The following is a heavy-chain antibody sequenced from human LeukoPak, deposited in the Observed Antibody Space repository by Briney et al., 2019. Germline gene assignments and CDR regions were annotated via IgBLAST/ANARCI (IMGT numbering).Heavy chain of an antibody. V-gene: IGHV3-48*04. J-gene: IGHJ1*01. CDR1: GFTFSSYA. CDR3: AREKKRTIFGVVIIRYFQH. Sequence: GGSLRLSCAASGFTFSSYAMTWVRQAPGKGLEWVSYISSSGSTIYYADSVKGRFTISRDNAKNSLYLQMNSLRAEDTAVYYCAREKKRTIFGVVIIRYFQHWGQGTLVTVSS. D-gene: IGHD3-3*01. CDR2: ISSSGSTI.